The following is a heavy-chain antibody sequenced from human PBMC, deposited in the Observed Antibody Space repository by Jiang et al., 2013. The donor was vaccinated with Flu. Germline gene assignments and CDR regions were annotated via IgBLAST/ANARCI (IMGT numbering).Heavy chain of an antibody. CDR3: TTRVVATIVYYYYGMDV. D-gene: IGHD5-12*01. Sequence: DVQLLESGGGLVKPGGSLRLSCAASGFTFSNAWMSWVRQAPGKGLEWVGRIKSKTDGGTTDYAAPVKGRFTISRDDSKNTLYLQMNSLKTEDTAVYYCTTRVVATIVYYYYGMDVWGQGTTVTV. V-gene: IGHV3-15*01. CDR1: GFTFSNAW. CDR2: IKSKTDGGTT. J-gene: IGHJ6*02.